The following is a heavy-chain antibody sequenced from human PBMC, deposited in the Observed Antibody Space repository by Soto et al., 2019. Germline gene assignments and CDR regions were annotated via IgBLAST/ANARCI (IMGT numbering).Heavy chain of an antibody. D-gene: IGHD6-6*01. Sequence: TCTVSGGSIRSSSYYWDWIRQPPGKGLEWIGSIDYRGSTYYNASLKSRVTISVATSKNQFSLKLSSVTAADTAVYYCASTIAAQTGFDYWGQGTLVTVS. CDR1: GGSIRSSSYY. CDR2: IDYRGST. CDR3: ASTIAAQTGFDY. J-gene: IGHJ4*02. V-gene: IGHV4-39*01.